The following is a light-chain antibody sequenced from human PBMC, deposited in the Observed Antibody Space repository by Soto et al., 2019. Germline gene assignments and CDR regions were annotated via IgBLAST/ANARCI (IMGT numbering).Light chain of an antibody. CDR2: VAS. Sequence: EIQMTQSPSSLSASVGDRVTITCRASQSISSYLNWYQQKPGKAPNLLIYVASSLQSGVPPRFSGGGSGTDFTLTITSLQSEDFAVYYCQQFSGWPRSFGQGTKVDIK. J-gene: IGKJ1*01. CDR1: QSISSY. V-gene: IGKV1-9*01. CDR3: QQFSGWPRS.